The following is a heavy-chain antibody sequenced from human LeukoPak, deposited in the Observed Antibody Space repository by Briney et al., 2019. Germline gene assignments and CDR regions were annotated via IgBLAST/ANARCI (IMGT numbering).Heavy chain of an antibody. CDR3: AKDPIAAAGPNNWFDP. Sequence: GGSLRLSCAASGFTFSSYAMSWVRQAPGKGLEWVSGISGSGASTYYADSVKGRFTISRDNSKNTLYLQMYRLRAGDTAVYYCAKDPIAAAGPNNWFDPWGQGTLVTVSS. J-gene: IGHJ5*02. D-gene: IGHD6-13*01. CDR2: ISGSGAST. V-gene: IGHV3-23*01. CDR1: GFTFSSYA.